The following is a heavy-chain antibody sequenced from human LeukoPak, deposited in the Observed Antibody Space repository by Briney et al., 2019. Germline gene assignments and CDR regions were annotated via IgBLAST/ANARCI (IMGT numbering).Heavy chain of an antibody. D-gene: IGHD3-22*01. CDR3: ASEYYYDTSGYYSLAS. Sequence: GGSLRLSCAASGFNFNNYNMNWVRQAPGKGLEWVSYITLSSSTTYYADSVKGRFTISRDNAKKSLYLQMNSLRAEDTAVYYCASEYYYDTSGYYSLASWGQGHLVTVSS. J-gene: IGHJ4*02. CDR2: ITLSSSTT. V-gene: IGHV3-48*01. CDR1: GFNFNNYN.